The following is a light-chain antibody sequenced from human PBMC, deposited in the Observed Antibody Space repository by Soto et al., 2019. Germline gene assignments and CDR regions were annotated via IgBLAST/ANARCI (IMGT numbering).Light chain of an antibody. J-gene: IGKJ2*01. Sequence: EIVLTQSPGTLSLSPGERATLSCRAGQSVSSSYLAWYQQKPGQAPRLLINGASSRATGIPDRFSGSGSGTDFTLTISRLEPEDFAVYYCQQYGSSPNTFGQGTKLEIK. CDR3: QQYGSSPNT. V-gene: IGKV3-20*01. CDR1: QSVSSSY. CDR2: GAS.